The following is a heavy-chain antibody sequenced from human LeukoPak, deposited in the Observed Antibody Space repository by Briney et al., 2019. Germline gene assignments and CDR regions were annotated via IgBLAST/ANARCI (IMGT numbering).Heavy chain of an antibody. J-gene: IGHJ5*02. CDR3: ARDQGVVPAAPTYNWFDP. CDR2: IYHSGST. Sequence: PSETLSLTCTVSGYSISSGYYWGWIRQSPGKGLEWIGSIYHSGSTYYNPSLKSRVTISVDTSKNQFSLKLSSVTAADTALYYCARDQGVVPAAPTYNWFDPWGQGTLVTVSS. CDR1: GYSISSGYY. V-gene: IGHV4-38-2*02. D-gene: IGHD2-2*01.